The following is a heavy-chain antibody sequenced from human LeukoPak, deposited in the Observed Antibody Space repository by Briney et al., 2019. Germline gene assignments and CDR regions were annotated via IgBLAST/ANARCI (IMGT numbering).Heavy chain of an antibody. CDR1: GYTFTSYD. CDR3: ARGPYYYGSGSYQYYYYYYMDV. CDR2: MNPNSGNT. J-gene: IGHJ6*03. Sequence: ASVKVSCKASGYTFTSYDINWVRQATGQGLEWMGWMNPNSGNTGYAQKFQGRVTMTRNTSISTAYMELSSLRSEDTAVYYCARGPYYYGSGSYQYYYYYYMDVWGKGTTVTISS. V-gene: IGHV1-8*01. D-gene: IGHD3-10*01.